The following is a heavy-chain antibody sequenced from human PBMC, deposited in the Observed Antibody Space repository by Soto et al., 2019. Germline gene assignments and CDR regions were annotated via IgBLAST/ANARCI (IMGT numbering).Heavy chain of an antibody. D-gene: IGHD3-22*01. V-gene: IGHV1-24*01. CDR3: ASATYYYDSSGYPRGLYYYYYGMDV. CDR1: GYTLTELS. J-gene: IGHJ6*02. Sequence: ASVKVSCKVSGYTLTELSMHWVRQAPGKGLEWMGGFAPEDGETIYAQKFQGRVTMTEDTSTDTAYMELSSLRSEDTAVYYCASATYYYDSSGYPRGLYYYYYGMDVWGQGTTVTVSS. CDR2: FAPEDGET.